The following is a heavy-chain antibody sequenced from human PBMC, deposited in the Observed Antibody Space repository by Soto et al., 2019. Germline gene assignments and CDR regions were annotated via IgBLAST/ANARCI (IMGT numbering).Heavy chain of an antibody. D-gene: IGHD6-19*01. J-gene: IGHJ4*02. CDR2: IYGGGTT. CDR3: VHTTGWPGFDF. CDR1: GFAVSSKY. Sequence: EVQLVESGGGVIQPGGSLRLSCAASGFAVSSKYMTWVRQAPGKGLEWVSVIYGGGTTYYADSVKGRFTISRDTSKNTLYLQMNSLRAEDTAVYYFVHTTGWPGFDFWGQGTLVTVSS. V-gene: IGHV3-53*01.